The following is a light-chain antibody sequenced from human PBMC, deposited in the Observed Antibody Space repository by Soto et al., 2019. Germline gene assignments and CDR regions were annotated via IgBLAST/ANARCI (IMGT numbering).Light chain of an antibody. V-gene: IGLV2-18*02. CDR1: SSDVGSYNR. J-gene: IGLJ1*01. CDR3: SSYTPSSTYV. CDR2: DVS. Sequence: QSVLTQPPSVSGAPGQSVTISCTGTSSDVGSYNRVSWYQQPPGTTPKLMIYDVSNRPSGIPDRFSGSKSGNAASLTISGLQAEDEADYYCSSYTPSSTYVFGPGTKVTVL.